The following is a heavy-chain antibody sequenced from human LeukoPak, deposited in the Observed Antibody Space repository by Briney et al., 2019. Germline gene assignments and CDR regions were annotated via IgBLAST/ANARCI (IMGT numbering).Heavy chain of an antibody. CDR1: GYTFTGYY. CDR2: INPNSGGT. J-gene: IGHJ6*02. D-gene: IGHD3-16*01. Sequence: ASVKVSCKASGYTFTGYYMHWVRQAPGQGLEWMGRINPNSGGTNYAQKFQGRVTMTRDTSISTAYMELSRLRSDDTAVYYCARRGTYYYGMDVWGQGTTVTVSS. CDR3: ARRGTYYYGMDV. V-gene: IGHV1-2*06.